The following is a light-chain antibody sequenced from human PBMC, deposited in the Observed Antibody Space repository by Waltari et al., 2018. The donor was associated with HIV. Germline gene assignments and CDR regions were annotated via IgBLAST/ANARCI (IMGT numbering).Light chain of an antibody. Sequence: SYVLTQPPSVSVAPGQTASITCGGDNIRNKNVHWYQQKPGPAPVLVVYDDNDRPSGIPERFSGSNSGSTATLTISRVEAGDEADFYCQVWDGSSAHVIFGGGTKLTVL. CDR3: QVWDGSSAHVI. V-gene: IGLV3-21*02. J-gene: IGLJ2*01. CDR1: NIRNKN. CDR2: DDN.